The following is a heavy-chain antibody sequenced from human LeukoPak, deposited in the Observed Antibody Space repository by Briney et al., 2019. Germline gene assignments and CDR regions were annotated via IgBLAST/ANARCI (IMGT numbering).Heavy chain of an antibody. CDR3: VRWGSGNYYRYFDY. J-gene: IGHJ4*02. CDR1: GFTFSSHW. D-gene: IGHD3-10*01. Sequence: GGSLRLSCAASGFTFSSHWMTWVRQAPGKGLEWVANIKYDGSDKYYVDSVKSRFTISRDNAKNSLYLQMNSLRAEDAAVYYCVRWGSGNYYRYFDYWGQGTQVTVSS. CDR2: IKYDGSDK. V-gene: IGHV3-7*01.